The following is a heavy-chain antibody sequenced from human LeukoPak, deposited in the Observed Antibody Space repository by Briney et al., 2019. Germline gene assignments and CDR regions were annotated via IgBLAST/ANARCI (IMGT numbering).Heavy chain of an antibody. Sequence: GGSLRLSCAASGFTFSSYSMNWVRQAPGKGLEWVSSISSSSSYIYYADSVKGRFTISRDNAENSLYLQMNSLRAEDTAVYYCSRDGRVCSSTSCYGSNYYYYYGMDVWGQGTTVTVSS. J-gene: IGHJ6*02. CDR2: ISSSSSYI. CDR3: SRDGRVCSSTSCYGSNYYYYYGMDV. CDR1: GFTFSSYS. V-gene: IGHV3-21*01. D-gene: IGHD2-2*01.